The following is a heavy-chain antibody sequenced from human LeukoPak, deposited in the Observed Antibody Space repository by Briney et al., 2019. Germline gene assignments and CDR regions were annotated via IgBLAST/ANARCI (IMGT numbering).Heavy chain of an antibody. CDR1: GFTFDDYG. CDR3: ARAPYYYDSSGYYYFYYYYMDV. J-gene: IGHJ6*03. D-gene: IGHD3-22*01. Sequence: GGSLRLSCAASGFTFDDYGMSWVRQAPGKGLEWVSGINWNGCSTGYADSVKGRFTISRDNAKNSLYLQMNSLRAEDTALYYCARAPYYYDSSGYYYFYYYYMDVWGKGTTVTVSS. V-gene: IGHV3-20*04. CDR2: INWNGCST.